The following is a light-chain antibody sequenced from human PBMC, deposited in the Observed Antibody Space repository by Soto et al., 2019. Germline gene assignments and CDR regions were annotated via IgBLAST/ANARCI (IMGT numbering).Light chain of an antibody. CDR1: QSISSY. J-gene: IGKJ1*01. CDR2: AAS. Sequence: DIQMTQSPSSLSASVGDRVTITCRASQSISSYLYWYQQKPGKAPKLLIYAASSLQSGVPSRFSGSGSGTDFTLAISSLQPEDFATYYCQQSYSNPKTFGQGTKVEIK. CDR3: QQSYSNPKT. V-gene: IGKV1-39*01.